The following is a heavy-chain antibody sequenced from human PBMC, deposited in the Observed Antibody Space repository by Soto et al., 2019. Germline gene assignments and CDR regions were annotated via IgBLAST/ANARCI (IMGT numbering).Heavy chain of an antibody. V-gene: IGHV3-48*03. D-gene: IGHD6-6*01. CDR2: ISSSGSTI. CDR1: GFTFSSYE. Sequence: GGSLRLSCAASGFTFSSYEMNWVRHAPGKGLEWVSYISSSGSTIYYADSVKGRFTISRDNAKNSLYLQMNSLRAEDTAVYYCTRHTVTYSSSSVGGSYYYGMDVWGQGTTVTVSS. J-gene: IGHJ6*02. CDR3: TRHTVTYSSSSVGGSYYYGMDV.